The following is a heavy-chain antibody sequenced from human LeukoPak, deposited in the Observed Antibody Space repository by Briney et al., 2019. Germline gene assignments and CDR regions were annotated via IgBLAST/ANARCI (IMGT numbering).Heavy chain of an antibody. J-gene: IGHJ4*02. Sequence: PGGSLRLSCAASGFTFSSYAMSWVRQAPGKGLEWVSAISVGGGSTYYADSVKGRFTISRDNSNKTLYLQMNSLRAQDTEVYYCANQRLRYFDWPRGGFDYWGQGTLVTVSS. V-gene: IGHV3-23*01. CDR3: ANQRLRYFDWPRGGFDY. CDR1: GFTFSSYA. CDR2: ISVGGGST. D-gene: IGHD3-9*01.